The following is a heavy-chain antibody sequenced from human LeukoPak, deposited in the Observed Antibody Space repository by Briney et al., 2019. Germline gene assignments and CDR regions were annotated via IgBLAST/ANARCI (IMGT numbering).Heavy chain of an antibody. CDR2: ISGSGGST. D-gene: IGHD3-10*01. Sequence: PGGSLRLSCAASGFTFSSYAMSWVRQAPGKGLEWVSAISGSGGSTYYADSVKGRFTISRDNSKNTLYLQMNSLRAEDTAVYYCAIPTARITMVRGDYWGQGTLVTVSS. CDR1: GFTFSSYA. V-gene: IGHV3-23*01. J-gene: IGHJ4*02. CDR3: AIPTARITMVRGDY.